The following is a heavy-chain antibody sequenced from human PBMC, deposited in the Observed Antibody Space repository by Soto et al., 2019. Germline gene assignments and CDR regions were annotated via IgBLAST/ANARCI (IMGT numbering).Heavy chain of an antibody. D-gene: IGHD6-13*01. CDR1: GGTFSIYG. CDR2: INPILTTP. J-gene: IGHJ6*02. CDR3: ATSVGIATPGEDGMYG. Sequence: QVQLVQSGAEVKKTGSSVKVSCKASGGTFSIYGFSWVRQAPGQGPEWIGGINPILTTPNYAQKFQCRVTIVADESTKTVYRELISLKFEDRAVYYCATSVGIATPGEDGMYGWGQVTSVTVSS. V-gene: IGHV1-69*01.